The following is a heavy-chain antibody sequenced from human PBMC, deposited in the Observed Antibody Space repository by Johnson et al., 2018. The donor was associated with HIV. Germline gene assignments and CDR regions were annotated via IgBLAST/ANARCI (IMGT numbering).Heavy chain of an antibody. V-gene: IGHV3-20*04. D-gene: IGHD2-21*02. CDR3: ARGLAYCGGDCSNAFDI. CDR2: INWNGGST. J-gene: IGHJ3*02. CDR1: GFTFDDYG. Sequence: VQLVESGGGVVRPGGSLRLSCAASGFTFDDYGMSWVRQAPWKGLQWVSGINWNGGSTGYADSVKGRFTISRDNAKNSLYLQMNSLRADDTALYYCARGLAYCGGDCSNAFDIWGQGTMVTVSS.